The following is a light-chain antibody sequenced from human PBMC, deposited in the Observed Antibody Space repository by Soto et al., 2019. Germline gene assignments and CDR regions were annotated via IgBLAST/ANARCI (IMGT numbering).Light chain of an antibody. CDR3: QSYGSSRT. CDR2: DAS. J-gene: IGKJ1*01. V-gene: IGKV3-20*01. Sequence: EVVLTQSPGSLSLSPGDRATLSCRASQSVVNTYVAWYQQKAGQAPRLLIYDASTRATGIPDRFSGSGSGTDFTLSISRLQPEDVAVYYCQSYGSSRTFGHGTKVEI. CDR1: QSVVNTY.